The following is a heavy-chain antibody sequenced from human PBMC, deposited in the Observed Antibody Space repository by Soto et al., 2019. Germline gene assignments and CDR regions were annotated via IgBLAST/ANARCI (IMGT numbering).Heavy chain of an antibody. CDR3: ARDGTSANAFDI. CDR2: IGTAGDT. D-gene: IGHD2-2*01. J-gene: IGHJ3*02. CDR1: GFTVSSYD. V-gene: IGHV3-13*01. Sequence: GGSLRLSCAASGFTVSSYDMHWVRQATGKGLEWVSAIGTAGDTYYPGSVKGRFTISRENAKNSLYLQMNSLRAEDTAVYYCARDGTSANAFDIWRQGTMVTVSS.